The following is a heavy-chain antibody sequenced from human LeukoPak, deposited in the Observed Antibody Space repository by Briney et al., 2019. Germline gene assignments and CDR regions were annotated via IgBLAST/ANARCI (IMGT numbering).Heavy chain of an antibody. CDR1: GFTFSSYA. CDR2: ISYDGSNK. Sequence: GGSLRLSCAASGFTFSSYAMHWVRQAPGKGLEWVAVISYDGSNKYYADSVKGRFTISRDNSKNTLYLQMNSLRAEDTAVYYCARDTVAGRIEYFQHWGQGTLVTVSS. D-gene: IGHD6-19*01. V-gene: IGHV3-30-3*01. CDR3: ARDTVAGRIEYFQH. J-gene: IGHJ1*01.